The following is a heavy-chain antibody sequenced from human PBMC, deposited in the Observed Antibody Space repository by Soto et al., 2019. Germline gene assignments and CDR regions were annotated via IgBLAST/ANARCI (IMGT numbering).Heavy chain of an antibody. CDR1: GFTFSDYY. J-gene: IGHJ4*02. CDR2: ISSSGDII. V-gene: IGHV3-11*01. D-gene: IGHD3-22*01. Sequence: GGSLRLSCAASGFTFSDYYMSWIRQAPGKGLEWVSYISSSGDIIYYADSVKGRFTISRDNARNSLYLQMNSLRAEDTAVYYCARDLGYYASSGYFDYWGQGALVTVSS. CDR3: ARDLGYYASSGYFDY.